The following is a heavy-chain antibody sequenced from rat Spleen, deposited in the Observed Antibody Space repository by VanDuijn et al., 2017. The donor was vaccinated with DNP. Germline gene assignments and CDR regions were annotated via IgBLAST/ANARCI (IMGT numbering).Heavy chain of an antibody. Sequence: EVHLQESGPGLVKPSQSLSLTCSVTGFSITGDYWGWIRKFPGNKMEWIGHISYSGRTTYNPSLKSRISITRDTSKNQFFLQLNSVSIEDTATYYCARWRIGPHYFDYWGQGVMATVSS. CDR3: ARWRIGPHYFDY. J-gene: IGHJ2*01. V-gene: IGHV3-1*01. CDR2: ISYSGRT. CDR1: GFSITGDY. D-gene: IGHD1-11*01.